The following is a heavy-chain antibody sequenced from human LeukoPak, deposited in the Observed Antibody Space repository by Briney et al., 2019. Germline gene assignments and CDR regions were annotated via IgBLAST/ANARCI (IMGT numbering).Heavy chain of an antibody. D-gene: IGHD3-10*01. CDR2: IGGSGGST. Sequence: GSLRLSCAASGFTFSSYAMSWVRQAPGKGLEWVSGIGGSGGSTYYADSVKGRFTISRDNSKNTLYLQMNSLRAEDTAVYYCAKDLGDYYGSGSYKPYDYWGQGTLVTVSS. CDR3: AKDLGDYYGSGSYKPYDY. V-gene: IGHV3-23*01. CDR1: GFTFSSYA. J-gene: IGHJ4*02.